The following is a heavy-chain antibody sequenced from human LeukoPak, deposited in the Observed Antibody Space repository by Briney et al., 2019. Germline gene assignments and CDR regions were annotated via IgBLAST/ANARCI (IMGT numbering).Heavy chain of an antibody. Sequence: KPGGSLRLSCAASGFTFSSYSMNWVRQAPGKGLEWVSSISSSSSYIYYADSVKGRFTISRDNAKNSLYLQMNSLRAEDTAVYYCAKVGQPYCSSSICHHSDYWGQGTLVTVSS. CDR2: ISSSSSYI. V-gene: IGHV3-21*04. CDR3: AKVGQPYCSSSICHHSDY. D-gene: IGHD2-2*01. CDR1: GFTFSSYS. J-gene: IGHJ4*02.